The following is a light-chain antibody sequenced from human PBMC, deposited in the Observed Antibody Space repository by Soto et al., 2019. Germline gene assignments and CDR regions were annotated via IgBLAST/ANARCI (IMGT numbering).Light chain of an antibody. CDR3: QQYDNLPRVT. CDR1: QDISNY. J-gene: IGKJ4*01. V-gene: IGKV1-33*01. Sequence: DIQMTQSPSSLSASVGDRVTITCQASQDISNYLNWYQQKPGKAPKLLIYDASNLETGVPSRFSGSGSVTDFTFTISSLQPEDIATYYCQQYDNLPRVTFGGGTKVDIK. CDR2: DAS.